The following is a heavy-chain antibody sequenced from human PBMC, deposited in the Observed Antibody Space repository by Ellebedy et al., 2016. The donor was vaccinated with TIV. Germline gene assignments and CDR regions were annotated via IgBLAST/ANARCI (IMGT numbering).Heavy chain of an antibody. J-gene: IGHJ4*02. V-gene: IGHV1-46*04. CDR1: GYTFTIYY. D-gene: IGHD3-10*01. Sequence: AASVKVSCKASGYTFTIYYIHWARQAPGQGLEWMGIINPSGDNTRYAQKLQGGVTMTRDTTTSTVYMELSSLRSEDTAGYYCTRGRYGSGNYINFDYWGQGTLVTVSS. CDR2: INPSGDNT. CDR3: TRGRYGSGNYINFDY.